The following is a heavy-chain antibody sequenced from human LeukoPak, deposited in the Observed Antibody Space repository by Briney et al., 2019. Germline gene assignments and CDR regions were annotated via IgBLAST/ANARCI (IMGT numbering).Heavy chain of an antibody. D-gene: IGHD6-19*01. Sequence: GGSLRLSCAASGFTFSSYAMSWVRQAPGKGLVWVSRIDSEGTGTSYADSVKGRFTISRDNAKNSLYLQMNSLRAEDTALYYCAKSYGHQWLVRGFDYWGQGTLVTVSS. V-gene: IGHV3-74*01. CDR2: IDSEGTGT. CDR3: AKSYGHQWLVRGFDY. J-gene: IGHJ4*02. CDR1: GFTFSSYA.